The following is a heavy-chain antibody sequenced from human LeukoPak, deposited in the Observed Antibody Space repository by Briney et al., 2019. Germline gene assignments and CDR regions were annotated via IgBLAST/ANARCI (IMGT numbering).Heavy chain of an antibody. V-gene: IGHV3-7*01. J-gene: IGHJ4*02. CDR1: GFTFGKYW. CDR2: IKQDGSEK. Sequence: GGSLRLSCVASGFTFGKYWMSWVRQAPGKGLEWVASIKQDGSEKYYVDSVKGRFTVSRDNAKNSLYLQMNSLRAEDTAVYYCARDPGGYDYWGQGTQVTVSS. D-gene: IGHD3-10*01. CDR3: ARDPGGYDY.